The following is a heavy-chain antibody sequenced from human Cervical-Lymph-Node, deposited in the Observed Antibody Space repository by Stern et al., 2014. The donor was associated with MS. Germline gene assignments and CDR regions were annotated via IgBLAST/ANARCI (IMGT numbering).Heavy chain of an antibody. J-gene: IGHJ6*02. CDR2: IDSDGSST. V-gene: IGHV3-74*01. Sequence: VQLVESGGGLVQPGGSLRLSCTASGFTFSNYWMQWVRQAPGKGLVCFSHIDSDGSSTTYANSVKARFTVSRYSAKDTLYLQMNSLGAEDTSVYYCVRDNYGVDVWGQGTTVTVSS. CDR3: VRDNYGVDV. CDR1: GFTFSNYW.